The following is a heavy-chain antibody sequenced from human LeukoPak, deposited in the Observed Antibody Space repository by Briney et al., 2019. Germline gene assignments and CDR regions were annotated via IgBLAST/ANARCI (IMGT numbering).Heavy chain of an antibody. V-gene: IGHV4-38-2*02. CDR1: GYSISSGYY. Sequence: PSETLSLTCTVSGYSISSGYYWGWIRQPPGKGLKWIGSISHNGSTYYNPSLKSRVTISVDTSKNQFSLKLSSLTAADTAVYYCARGDSIAVAGPAYYYMDVWGKGTTVTISS. CDR3: ARGDSIAVAGPAYYYMDV. J-gene: IGHJ6*03. D-gene: IGHD6-19*01. CDR2: ISHNGST.